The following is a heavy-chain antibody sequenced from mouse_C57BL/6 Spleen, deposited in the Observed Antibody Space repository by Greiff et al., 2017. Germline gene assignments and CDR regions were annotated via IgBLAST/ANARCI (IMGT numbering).Heavy chain of an antibody. CDR3: ARPYYYGSSPPFDV. Sequence: QVQLQQPGAELVKPGASVKLSCKASGYTFTSYWMHWVKQRPGQGLEWIGMIHPNSGSTNYNEKFKSKATLTVDKSSSTAYMQLSSLTSEDSAVYYCARPYYYGSSPPFDVWGTGTPVTVSS. CDR2: IHPNSGST. D-gene: IGHD1-1*01. V-gene: IGHV1-64*01. CDR1: GYTFTSYW. J-gene: IGHJ1*03.